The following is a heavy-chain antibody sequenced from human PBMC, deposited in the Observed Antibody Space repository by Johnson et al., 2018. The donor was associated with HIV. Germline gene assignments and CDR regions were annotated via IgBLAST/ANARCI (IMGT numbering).Heavy chain of an antibody. V-gene: IGHV3-33*06. CDR2: IRYDGSNK. CDR1: GFTFSSYA. Sequence: QVQLVESGGGVVQPGRSLRLSCAASGFTFSSYAMHWVRQAPGKGLEWVAVIRYDGSNKYYEDSVKGRFTISRDNSKNTLYLEMNSLRAEDTAVYYCAKHYSSSWADAFDIWGQGTMVTVSS. D-gene: IGHD6-13*01. CDR3: AKHYSSSWADAFDI. J-gene: IGHJ3*02.